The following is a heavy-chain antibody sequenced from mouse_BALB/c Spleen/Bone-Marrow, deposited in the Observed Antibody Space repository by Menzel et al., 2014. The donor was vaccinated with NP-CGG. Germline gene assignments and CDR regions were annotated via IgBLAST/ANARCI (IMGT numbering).Heavy chain of an antibody. J-gene: IGHJ1*01. CDR3: ARSGSDGWGFDV. Sequence: QVQLQQSGAELVRPGASVKLSCKASDYSFTNYWMHWVKQRPGQGLEWIGMIHPSDSDTRLNQKFKDKATLTVDKSSSIAYMQLSSPTSEDSAVYYCARSGSDGWGFDVWGAGTTVTVSS. CDR2: IHPSDSDT. V-gene: IGHV1-74*01. D-gene: IGHD1-2*01. CDR1: DYSFTNYW.